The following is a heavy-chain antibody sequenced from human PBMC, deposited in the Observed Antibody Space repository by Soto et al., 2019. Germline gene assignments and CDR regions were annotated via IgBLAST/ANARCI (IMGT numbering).Heavy chain of an antibody. D-gene: IGHD3-22*01. CDR3: AKGPDGSGYYHNWFDS. Sequence: EVHLLESGGALVQPGGSLTLSCAASGFSFSDYAMSWVRQARGNGLEWVSSISRTGDSAYYADSVKGRFAISRDRSKNRLSLQMNSLRVEDTAVYYCAKGPDGSGYYHNWFDSWGQGTLITVSA. V-gene: IGHV3-23*01. CDR2: ISRTGDSA. J-gene: IGHJ5*01. CDR1: GFSFSDYA.